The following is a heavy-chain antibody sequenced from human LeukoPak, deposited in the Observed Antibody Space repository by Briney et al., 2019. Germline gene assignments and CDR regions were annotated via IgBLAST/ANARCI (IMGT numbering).Heavy chain of an antibody. CDR3: ARPRTTVLTPLNY. D-gene: IGHD4-23*01. V-gene: IGHV1-2*02. CDR2: INPNSGGT. J-gene: IGHJ4*02. CDR1: GYTFTDYY. Sequence: GASVKVSFKASGYTFTDYYMHWVRQAPGQGREWMGWINPNSGGTNYAQKFQGRGTMTRDTANTTAYMDLSSLRSDDTAVYYCARPRTTVLTPLNYWGQGALVTVSS.